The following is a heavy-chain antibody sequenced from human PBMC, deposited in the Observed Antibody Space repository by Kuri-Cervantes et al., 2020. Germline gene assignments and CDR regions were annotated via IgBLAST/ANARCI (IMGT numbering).Heavy chain of an antibody. Sequence: SETLSLTCAVYGGSFSGYYWSWIRQPPGKGLEWIGEINHRGSTNYNPSLKSRVTISVDTSKNQFSLKLSSVTAADTAVYYCASSYYDFWSGFDYWGQGTLVTVSS. J-gene: IGHJ4*02. CDR1: GGSFSGYY. V-gene: IGHV4-34*01. CDR2: INHRGST. CDR3: ASSYYDFWSGFDY. D-gene: IGHD3-3*01.